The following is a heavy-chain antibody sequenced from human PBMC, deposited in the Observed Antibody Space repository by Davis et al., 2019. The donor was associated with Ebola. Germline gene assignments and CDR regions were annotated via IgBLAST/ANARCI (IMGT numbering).Heavy chain of an antibody. CDR3: ARVDWGEGGLDY. V-gene: IGHV4-61*01. D-gene: IGHD7-27*01. Sequence: MPSETLSLTCSVSGDSVSDLNYDWAWIRQSPGKGLEWVGYIDHTGSSDYNPSLQGRVSMLVDTSKNQFSPKLSSVTAADTAVYYCARVDWGEGGLDYWGQGTLVTVSS. CDR1: GDSVSDLNYD. J-gene: IGHJ4*02. CDR2: IDHTGSS.